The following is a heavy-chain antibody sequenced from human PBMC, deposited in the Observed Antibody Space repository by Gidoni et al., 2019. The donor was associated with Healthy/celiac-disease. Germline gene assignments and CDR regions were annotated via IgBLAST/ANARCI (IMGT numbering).Heavy chain of an antibody. CDR1: GFPFSSYS. CDR3: ARGPIGRVSYYMDV. Sequence: EVQLVESGGGLVKPGGSLRLSCAASGFPFSSYSMNWVRQAPGKGLEWVSSISSSSSYIYYADSVKGRFTISRDNAKNSLYLQMNSLRAEDTAVYYCARGPIGRVSYYMDVWGKGTTVTVSS. D-gene: IGHD2-8*01. V-gene: IGHV3-21*01. J-gene: IGHJ6*03. CDR2: ISSSSSYI.